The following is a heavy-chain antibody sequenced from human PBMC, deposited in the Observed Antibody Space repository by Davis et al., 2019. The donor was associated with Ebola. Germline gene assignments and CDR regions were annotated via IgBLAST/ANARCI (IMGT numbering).Heavy chain of an antibody. CDR1: GGSISSYY. CDR3: ARVYSSGWYAFDY. V-gene: IGHV4-39*07. D-gene: IGHD6-19*01. CDR2: IYHSGST. J-gene: IGHJ4*02. Sequence: SETLSLTCTVSGGSISSYYWGWIRQPPGKGLEWIGSIYHSGSTNYNPSLKSRVTISVDKSKNQFSLKLSSVTAADTAVYYCARVYSSGWYAFDYWGQGTLVTVSS.